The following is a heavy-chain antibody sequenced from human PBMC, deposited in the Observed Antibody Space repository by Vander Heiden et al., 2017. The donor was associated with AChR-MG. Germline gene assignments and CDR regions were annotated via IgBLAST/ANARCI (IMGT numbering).Heavy chain of an antibody. V-gene: IGHV3-74*01. D-gene: IGHD4-17*01. Sequence: EVQLVESGGDLVQPGGSLRLSCVVSGFTFSSYWMHWVRQVPGEGLVWVSRIDSDGSDTAYADSVKGRFTISRDNAKNTLYLQMNNLRVGDTAVYYCARSYYGPDYWGQGTLVTVSS. J-gene: IGHJ4*02. CDR1: GFTFSSYW. CDR3: ARSYYGPDY. CDR2: IDSDGSDT.